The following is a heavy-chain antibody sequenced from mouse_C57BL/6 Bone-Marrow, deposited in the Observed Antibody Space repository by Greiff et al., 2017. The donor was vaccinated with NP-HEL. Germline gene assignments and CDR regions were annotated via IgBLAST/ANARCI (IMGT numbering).Heavy chain of an antibody. Sequence: DVKLVESGGGLVQPGGSLSLSCAASGFTFTDYYMSWVRQPPGKALEWLGFIRNKANGYTTEYSASVKGRFTISRDNSQSSLYLQMNALRAEDSATYYCARSSYYYGSSSLFAYWGQGTLVTVSA. V-gene: IGHV7-3*01. CDR2: IRNKANGYTT. CDR3: ARSSYYYGSSSLFAY. CDR1: GFTFTDYY. D-gene: IGHD1-1*01. J-gene: IGHJ3*01.